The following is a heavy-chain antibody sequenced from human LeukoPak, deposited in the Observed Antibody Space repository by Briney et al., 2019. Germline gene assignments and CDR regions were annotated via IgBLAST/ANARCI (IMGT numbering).Heavy chain of an antibody. J-gene: IGHJ4*02. V-gene: IGHV4-39*01. Sequence: RTSETLSLTCTVSGGSISSSSYYWGWIRQPPGKGLEWIGSIYYSGSTYYNPSLKSRVTISVDTSKNQFSLKLSSVTAADTAVYYCARHPWYRFGELLSFHFDYWGQGTLVTVSS. CDR3: ARHPWYRFGELLSFHFDY. CDR1: GGSISSSSYY. CDR2: IYYSGST. D-gene: IGHD3-10*01.